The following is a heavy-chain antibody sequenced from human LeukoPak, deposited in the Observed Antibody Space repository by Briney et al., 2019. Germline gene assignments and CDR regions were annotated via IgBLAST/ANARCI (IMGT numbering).Heavy chain of an antibody. Sequence: SETLSLTCTVSGGSVSGYYWSWIRQPPGKGLEWIGYIYYSGGTNYNPSLNGRVTVSVDTSKNQVSLKLTSVTAADMAVYYCARGHYGFDPWGQGTLVTVSS. D-gene: IGHD3-16*01. J-gene: IGHJ5*02. V-gene: IGHV4-59*08. CDR2: IYYSGGT. CDR3: ARGHYGFDP. CDR1: GGSVSGYY.